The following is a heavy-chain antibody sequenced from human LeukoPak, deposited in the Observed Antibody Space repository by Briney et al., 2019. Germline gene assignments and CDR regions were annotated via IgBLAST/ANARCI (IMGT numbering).Heavy chain of an antibody. J-gene: IGHJ4*02. Sequence: SETLSLTRTVSSGSMFSYYWSWVRQSPGKGLEWIGYIYYTGSTNYNPSLKSRVTISIDMSRTQFSLKLRSVTAADTAVYYCASTYFGSGSFPLDYWGQGTLVTVSS. CDR3: ASTYFGSGSFPLDY. V-gene: IGHV4-59*01. CDR2: IYYTGST. D-gene: IGHD3-10*01. CDR1: SGSMFSYY.